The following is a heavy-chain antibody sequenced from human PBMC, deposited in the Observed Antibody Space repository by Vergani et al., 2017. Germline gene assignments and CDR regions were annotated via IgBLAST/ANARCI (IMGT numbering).Heavy chain of an antibody. CDR3: AREVRYYDFWSGRMDG. J-gene: IGHJ6*02. CDR2: IYYSGST. CDR1: GGSISSYY. D-gene: IGHD3-3*01. Sequence: QVQLQESGPGLVKPSETLSLTCTVSGGSISSYYWSWIRQPPGKGLEWIGYIYYSGSTNYNPSLKSRVTISVDTSKNQFSLKLSSVTAADPAVYYCAREVRYYDFWSGRMDGWGRATTVTVSS. V-gene: IGHV4-59*01.